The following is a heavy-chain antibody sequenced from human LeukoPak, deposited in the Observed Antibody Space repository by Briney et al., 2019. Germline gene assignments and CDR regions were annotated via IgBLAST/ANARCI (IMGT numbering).Heavy chain of an antibody. Sequence: KTSETLSLTCAVYGGSFSGYYWSWIRQPPGKGLEWIGEINHSGSTNYNPSLKSRVTISVDTSKNQFSLKLSSVTAADTAVYYCASRSYYASFDYWGQGTLVTVSS. CDR3: ASRSYYASFDY. V-gene: IGHV4-34*01. J-gene: IGHJ4*02. CDR1: GGSFSGYY. D-gene: IGHD2-2*01. CDR2: INHSGST.